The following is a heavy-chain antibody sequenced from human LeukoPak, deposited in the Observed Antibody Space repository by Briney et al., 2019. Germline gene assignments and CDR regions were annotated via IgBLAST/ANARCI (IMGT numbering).Heavy chain of an antibody. V-gene: IGHV4-38-2*01. Sequence: SETLSLTCGVSGYSISSGYYWGWIRQPPGKGLEWIGSIYRSGSTYYNPSLKSRVTISVDTSENQFSLKLSSATAADTALYYCARVREVADAFDIWGQGTMVTVSS. CDR1: GYSISSGYY. CDR3: ARVREVADAFDI. J-gene: IGHJ3*02. CDR2: IYRSGST. D-gene: IGHD5-12*01.